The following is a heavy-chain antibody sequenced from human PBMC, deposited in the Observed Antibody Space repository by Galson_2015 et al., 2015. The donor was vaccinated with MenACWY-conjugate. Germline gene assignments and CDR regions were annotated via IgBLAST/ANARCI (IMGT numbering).Heavy chain of an antibody. CDR3: ARGLSVAAAVSPFAY. CDR2: IYSGGST. J-gene: IGHJ4*02. V-gene: IGHV3-53*01. D-gene: IGHD6-13*01. CDR1: GFTVSSSY. Sequence: LRLSCAASGFTVSSSYMSWVRQAPGKGLEWVSFIYSGGSTYYADSVKGRFTISRDNAKNTLYLQMNSLRAEDTAVYYCARGLSVAAAVSPFAYWGQGTLVTVSS.